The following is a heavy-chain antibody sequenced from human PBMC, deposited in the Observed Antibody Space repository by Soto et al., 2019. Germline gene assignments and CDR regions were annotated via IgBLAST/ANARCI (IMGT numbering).Heavy chain of an antibody. V-gene: IGHV4-30-4*01. CDR1: GGSINSDEYY. D-gene: IGHD6-13*01. Sequence: SETLSLTCSVSGGSINSDEYYWTWIRQPPGGGLEWIGHVYYTGSTSYSPSLKSRLTISVDTSKNQFSLRLNSVSAADTAVYYCARDSSTSPDLFDSWGQGTLVTVSS. J-gene: IGHJ4*02. CDR2: VYYTGST. CDR3: ARDSSTSPDLFDS.